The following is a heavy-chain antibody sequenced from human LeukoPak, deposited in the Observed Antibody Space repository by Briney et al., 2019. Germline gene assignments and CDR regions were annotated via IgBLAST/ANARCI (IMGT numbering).Heavy chain of an antibody. Sequence: VASVKVSCKASGYTFTSYYMHWVRQAPGQGLEWMGIINPSGGSTSYAQKFQGRVTMTRDTSTSTVYMELSSLRSEGTAVYYCAREGRTRGKSTFPPPSWGQGTLVTVSS. CDR2: INPSGGST. D-gene: IGHD3-16*01. J-gene: IGHJ5*02. V-gene: IGHV1-46*01. CDR3: AREGRTRGKSTFPPPS. CDR1: GYTFTSYY.